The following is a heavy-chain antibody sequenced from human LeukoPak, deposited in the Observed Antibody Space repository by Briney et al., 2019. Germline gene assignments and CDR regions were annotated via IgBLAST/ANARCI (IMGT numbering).Heavy chain of an antibody. D-gene: IGHD2-15*01. J-gene: IGHJ5*02. CDR2: ISGSGGST. CDR1: GFTFSSYA. V-gene: IGHV3-23*01. CDR3: AKDSLGLPRLNWFDP. Sequence: GGSLRLSCAASGFTFSSYAMSWVRQAPGKGLEWVSAISGSGGSTYYADSVKGRFTISRDNSKNTLYLQMNSLRAEDTAVYYCAKDSLGLPRLNWFDPWGQGTLVTVSS.